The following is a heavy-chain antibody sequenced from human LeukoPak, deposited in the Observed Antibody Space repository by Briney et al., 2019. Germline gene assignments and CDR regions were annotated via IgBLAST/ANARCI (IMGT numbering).Heavy chain of an antibody. Sequence: GRSLRLSCAASGFTFSSYGMRWVRQAPGKGLEWVAVISYDGSNKYYADSVKGRFTISRDNSKNTLYLQMNSLRAEDTAVYYCAKDPGYPEWGQGTLVTVSS. CDR3: AKDPGYPE. V-gene: IGHV3-30*18. CDR1: GFTFSSYG. D-gene: IGHD6-13*01. CDR2: ISYDGSNK. J-gene: IGHJ4*02.